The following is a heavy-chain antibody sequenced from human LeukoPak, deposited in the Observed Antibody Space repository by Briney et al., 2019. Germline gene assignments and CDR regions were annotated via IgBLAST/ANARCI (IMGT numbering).Heavy chain of an antibody. Sequence: SETLSLTCTVSGYSISSGYYWGRIRQPPGKGLEWIGSIYYSGSTYYNPSLENRLTISVDTSKNQFSLKLSSVTAADTAVYYCARTRYYYGSRSYGAPYYFDYWGQGTLVTVSS. CDR1: GYSISSGYY. CDR2: IYYSGST. V-gene: IGHV4-38-2*02. CDR3: ARTRYYYGSRSYGAPYYFDY. J-gene: IGHJ4*02. D-gene: IGHD3-10*01.